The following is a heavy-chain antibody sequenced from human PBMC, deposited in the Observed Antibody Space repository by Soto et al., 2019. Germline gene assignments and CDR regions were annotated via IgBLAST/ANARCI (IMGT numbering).Heavy chain of an antibody. CDR3: AAYCYTMTCTHFHGYS. CDR2: IKSDGSST. D-gene: IGHD3-16*02. V-gene: IGHV3-74*01. J-gene: IGHJ5*02. CDR1: GFTFSSYW. Sequence: PGGSLRLSCAASGFTFSSYWMHWVRQGPGKGLVWVSRIKSDGSSTYYADSVKGRFTISRDNAKNALYLQMNSLRVEDTAVYYCAAYCYTMTCTHFHGYSWGQGTQVTVSS.